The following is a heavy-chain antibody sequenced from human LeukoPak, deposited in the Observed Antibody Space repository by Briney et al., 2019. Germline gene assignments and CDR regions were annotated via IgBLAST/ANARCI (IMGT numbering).Heavy chain of an antibody. V-gene: IGHV4-39*01. D-gene: IGHD6-13*01. CDR3: ARPCIAATGAFDC. CDR1: GGSVSSSSYY. Sequence: SETLSLTCTVSGGSVSSSSYYWSWIRQPPGKGLEWIGSIYYSGSTYYNPSLKSRVSISVDTSKNQFSLNLTSVTAADTAVYFCARPCIAATGAFDCWGQGTLVTVSS. CDR2: IYYSGST. J-gene: IGHJ4*02.